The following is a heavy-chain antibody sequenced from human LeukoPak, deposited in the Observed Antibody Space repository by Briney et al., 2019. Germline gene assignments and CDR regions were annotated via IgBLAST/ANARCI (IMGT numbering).Heavy chain of an antibody. CDR1: GVSISSGGYS. D-gene: IGHD3-3*01. CDR3: ARVRRGPDFWSGYISEKNWFDP. Sequence: PSETLSLTCAVSGVSISSGGYSWSWIRQPPGKGLEWIGYINHSGSTNYNPSLKSRVTIPVDTSKNQFSLKLSSVTAADTAVYYCARVRRGPDFWSGYISEKNWFDPWGQGTLVTVSS. CDR2: INHSGST. V-gene: IGHV4-30-2*01. J-gene: IGHJ5*02.